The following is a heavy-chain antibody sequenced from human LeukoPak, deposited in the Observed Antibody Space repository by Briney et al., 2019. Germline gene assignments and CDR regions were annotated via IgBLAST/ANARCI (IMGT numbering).Heavy chain of an antibody. CDR3: ARVNYGGDGDAFDI. Sequence: ASVKVSCKASGYTFTNYDINWVRQATGQGLEWMGWMNPNSGNTGYAQKFRGRVTITRNTFISTAYMELSSLRSEDTAVYYCARVNYGGDGDAFDIWGQGTMVTVSS. V-gene: IGHV1-8*03. D-gene: IGHD1-7*01. CDR2: MNPNSGNT. CDR1: GYTFTNYD. J-gene: IGHJ3*02.